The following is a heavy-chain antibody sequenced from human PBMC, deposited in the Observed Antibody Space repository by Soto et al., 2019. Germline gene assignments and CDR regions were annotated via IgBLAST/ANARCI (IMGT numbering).Heavy chain of an antibody. V-gene: IGHV4-31*03. CDR3: ARVRVTYYYDSSGYYWVWFDP. CDR2: IYYSGST. D-gene: IGHD3-22*01. CDR1: GGSISSGGYY. Sequence: QVQLQESGPGLVKPSQTLSLTCTVSGGSISSGGYYWSWIRQHPGKGLEWIGYIYYSGSTYYNPSLKSRVTISVDTSKNQFSLKLSSVTAADTAVYYCARVRVTYYYDSSGYYWVWFDPWGQGTLVTVSS. J-gene: IGHJ5*02.